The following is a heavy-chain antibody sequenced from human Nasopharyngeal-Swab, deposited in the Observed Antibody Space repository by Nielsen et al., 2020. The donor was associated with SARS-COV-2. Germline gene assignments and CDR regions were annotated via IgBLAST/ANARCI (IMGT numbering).Heavy chain of an antibody. J-gene: IGHJ4*02. Sequence: GESLKISCAASGFTFSSYAMHWVRQAPGKGPEWVAVISYDGSNKYYADSVKGRFTISRDNSKNTLYLQMNSLRAEDTAVYYCARPRGYSYGTYFDYWGQGTLVTVSS. CDR1: GFTFSSYA. V-gene: IGHV3-30-3*01. D-gene: IGHD5-18*01. CDR3: ARPRGYSYGTYFDY. CDR2: ISYDGSNK.